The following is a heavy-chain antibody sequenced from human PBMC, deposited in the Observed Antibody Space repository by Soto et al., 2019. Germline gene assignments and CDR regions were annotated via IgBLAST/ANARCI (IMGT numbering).Heavy chain of an antibody. Sequence: SETLSLTCAVSGGSISSSNWWSWVRQPPGKGLEWIGEIYHSGSTNYNPSLKGRVTISVDKSKNQFSLKLSSVTAADTAVYYCARAAFLYYYDSSGFLSGEYFQHWGQGTLVTVSS. CDR2: IYHSGST. D-gene: IGHD3-22*01. V-gene: IGHV4-4*02. CDR1: GGSISSSNW. J-gene: IGHJ1*01. CDR3: ARAAFLYYYDSSGFLSGEYFQH.